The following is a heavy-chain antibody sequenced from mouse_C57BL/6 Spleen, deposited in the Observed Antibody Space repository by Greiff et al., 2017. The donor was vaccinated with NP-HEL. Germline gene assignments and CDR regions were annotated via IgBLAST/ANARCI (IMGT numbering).Heavy chain of an antibody. CDR1: GFTFSSYA. J-gene: IGHJ2*01. V-gene: IGHV5-4*01. CDR2: ISDGGSYT. D-gene: IGHD2-4*01. CDR3: ARDRDSYFDY. Sequence: DVHLVESGGGLVKPGGSLKLSCAASGFTFSSYAMSWVRQTPEKRLEWVATISDGGSYTYYPDNVKGRFTISRDNAKNNLYLQMSHLKSEDTAMYYCARDRDSYFDYWGQGTTLTVSS.